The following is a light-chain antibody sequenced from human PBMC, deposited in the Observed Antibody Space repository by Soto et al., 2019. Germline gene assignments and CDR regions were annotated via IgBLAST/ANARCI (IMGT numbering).Light chain of an antibody. J-gene: IGLJ1*01. V-gene: IGLV2-23*02. CDR1: SSDVGSYNL. CDR3: CSYARSRPLYV. CDR2: EVT. Sequence: QSVLTQPASVSGSPGQSITISCTGTSSDVGSYNLVAWYQQHPGKAPKLMIYEVTKRPSGVSNRFSGSKSGNTASLTISGLQAEDEADYYCCSYARSRPLYVFGTGTKV.